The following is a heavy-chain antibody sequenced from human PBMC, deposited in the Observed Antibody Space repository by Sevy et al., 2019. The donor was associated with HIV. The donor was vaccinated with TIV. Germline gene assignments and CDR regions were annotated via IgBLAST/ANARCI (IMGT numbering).Heavy chain of an antibody. CDR1: GFTFSSYA. J-gene: IGHJ4*02. CDR2: ISYDGSNK. Sequence: GGSLRLSCAASGFTFSSYAMHWVRQAPGKGLEWVAVISYDGSNKYYADSVKGRFTISRDNSKNTLYLQMNSLRAEDTAVYYCARTAGRITIFGVSGGPLDYWGQGTLVTVSS. V-gene: IGHV3-30-3*01. D-gene: IGHD3-3*01. CDR3: ARTAGRITIFGVSGGPLDY.